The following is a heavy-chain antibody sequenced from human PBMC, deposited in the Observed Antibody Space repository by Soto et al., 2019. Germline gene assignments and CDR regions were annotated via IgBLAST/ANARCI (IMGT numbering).Heavy chain of an antibody. V-gene: IGHV3-33*01. D-gene: IGHD2-21*01. CDR3: ARVFAGGYYYYGMDV. Sequence: GGSLRLSCAASGFTFSSYGMHWVRQAPGKGLEWVAVIWYDGSNKYYADSVKGRFTISRDNSKNTLYLQMNSLRAEDTAVYYCARVFAGGYYYYGMDVWGQGTTVTVSS. J-gene: IGHJ6*02. CDR2: IWYDGSNK. CDR1: GFTFSSYG.